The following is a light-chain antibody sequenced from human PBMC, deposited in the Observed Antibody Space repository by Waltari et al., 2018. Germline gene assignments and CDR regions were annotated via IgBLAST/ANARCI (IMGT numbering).Light chain of an antibody. J-gene: IGKJ1*01. CDR3: QQYDRSPKT. CDR1: QSVGGNY. CDR2: DAS. V-gene: IGKV3-20*01. Sequence: IVLTQSPGTLSLSPGERATLSCRASQSVGGNYLAWYQQKPGQAPRLLIYDASSRATGIPDRFSGGGSGTDFTHTISRLEPEDFAVYYCQQYDRSPKTFGQGTQVEIK.